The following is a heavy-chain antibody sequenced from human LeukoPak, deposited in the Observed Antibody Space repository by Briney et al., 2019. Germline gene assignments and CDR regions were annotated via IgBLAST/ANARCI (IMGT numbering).Heavy chain of an antibody. CDR3: ARATRGVASDFDY. Sequence: GGALRLSCAASGFTFSSYAMSWVRQAPGKGLEWVSAISGSGGTTYYADSVKGRFTISRDNSKNTLYLQMNSLRAEDTAVYYCARATRGVASDFDYWGQGTLVTVSS. D-gene: IGHD2-15*01. CDR1: GFTFSSYA. J-gene: IGHJ4*02. CDR2: ISGSGGTT. V-gene: IGHV3-23*01.